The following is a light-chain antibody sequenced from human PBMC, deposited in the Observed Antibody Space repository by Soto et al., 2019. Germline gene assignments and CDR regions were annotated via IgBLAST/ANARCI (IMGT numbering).Light chain of an antibody. Sequence: DIQTTQSPSSLSPSVGDRVTTTCRASQSISSYLNWYQQKPGKAPKLLIYAASSLQSGVPSRFSGSGSGTDFTLTISSLQTEDFATYYCQQSYSTPINFGQGTRLEIK. V-gene: IGKV1-39*01. CDR3: QQSYSTPIN. CDR1: QSISSY. CDR2: AAS. J-gene: IGKJ5*01.